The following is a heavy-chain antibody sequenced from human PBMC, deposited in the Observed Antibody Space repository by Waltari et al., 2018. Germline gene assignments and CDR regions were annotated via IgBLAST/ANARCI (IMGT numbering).Heavy chain of an antibody. CDR3: ARDEAGPIYHYDLIYGMDV. J-gene: IGHJ6*02. CDR2: YSGST. D-gene: IGHD3-16*01. V-gene: IGHV4-39*07. Sequence: YSGSTYYNPSLKSRVTISVDTSKNQFSLKLSSVTAADTAVYYCARDEAGPIYHYDLIYGMDVWGQGTTVTVSS.